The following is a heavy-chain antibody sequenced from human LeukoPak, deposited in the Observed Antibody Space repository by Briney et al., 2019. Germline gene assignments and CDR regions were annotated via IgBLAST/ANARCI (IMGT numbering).Heavy chain of an antibody. Sequence: PSGTLSLTCAVSGGSISSSNWWSWVRQPPGKGLEWIGEIYHSGSTNYNPSLKSRVTISVDTSTNQFSLKLSSVTAADTAVYYCARQDSYGRVEGWFDPWGQGTLVTVSS. CDR2: IYHSGST. J-gene: IGHJ5*02. CDR3: ARQDSYGRVEGWFDP. V-gene: IGHV4-4*02. CDR1: GGSISSSNW. D-gene: IGHD5-18*01.